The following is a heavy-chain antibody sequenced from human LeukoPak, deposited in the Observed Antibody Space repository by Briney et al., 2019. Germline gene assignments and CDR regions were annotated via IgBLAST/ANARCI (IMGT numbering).Heavy chain of an antibody. CDR1: GGSISSYY. CDR3: AREARDYFDY. Sequence: PSETLSLTCTVSGGSISSYYWSWIRQPPGKGLEWTGYIYYSGSTNYNPSLKSRVTISVDTSKNQFSLKLSSVTAADTAVYYCAREARDYFDYWGQGTLVTVSS. CDR2: IYYSGST. V-gene: IGHV4-59*01. J-gene: IGHJ4*02.